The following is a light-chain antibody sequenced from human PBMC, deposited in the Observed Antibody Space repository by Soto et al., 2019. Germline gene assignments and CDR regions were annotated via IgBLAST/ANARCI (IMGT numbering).Light chain of an antibody. CDR2: TAS. CDR1: QSVSDY. J-gene: IGKJ1*01. V-gene: IGKV3-15*01. Sequence: EIVMTQSPATLSVSPGERATLSLRASQSVSDYLAWYQQTPGQPPRLLIYTASTRATGIPARFSGSGSGTEFTLTISSLQSEDFAVYYCQQYSNWPRTFGQGTRVEIK. CDR3: QQYSNWPRT.